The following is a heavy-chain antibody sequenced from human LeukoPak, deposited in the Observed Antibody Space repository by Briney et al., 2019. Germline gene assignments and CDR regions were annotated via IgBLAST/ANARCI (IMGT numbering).Heavy chain of an antibody. CDR2: INAGNGNT. V-gene: IGHV1-3*01. D-gene: IGHD6-25*01. J-gene: IGHJ6*04. Sequence: ASVKVSCKASGYTFTSYAMHWVRQAPGQRLEWMGWINAGNGNTKYSQKFQGRVTITRDTSASTAYMELSSLRSEDTAVYYCASGNVYRRIYYYGMDVWGKGTTVTVSS. CDR3: ASGNVYRRIYYYGMDV. CDR1: GYTFTSYA.